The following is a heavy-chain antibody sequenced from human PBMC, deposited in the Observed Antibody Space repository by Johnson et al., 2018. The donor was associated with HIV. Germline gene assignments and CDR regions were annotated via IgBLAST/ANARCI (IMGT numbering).Heavy chain of an antibody. CDR1: GFTFSSYG. D-gene: IGHD4-23*01. Sequence: QMLLVESGGGLVQPGGSLRLSCAASGFTFSSYGMHWVRQAPGKGLEWVAVISYDGSNKYYADSVKGRFTISRDNSKNTLYLQMNSLRAEDTAVYYCRVVTGAFDIWGQGTMVTVSS. V-gene: IGHV3-30*03. J-gene: IGHJ3*02. CDR3: RVVTGAFDI. CDR2: ISYDGSNK.